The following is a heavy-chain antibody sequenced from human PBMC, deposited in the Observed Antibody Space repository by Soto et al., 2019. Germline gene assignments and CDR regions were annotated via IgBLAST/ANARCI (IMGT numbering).Heavy chain of an antibody. Sequence: QLQLQESGPGLVKPSETLSLTCSVSDDSINSDKYYWGWNRQPPGKGLEWIGSIYYRGNAYYNPSLQSRETISLDKSKRPSALKLNSVTAADAAVYCCARLEGLATNAYYFDFWGPGALVTVSA. CDR1: DDSINSDKYY. J-gene: IGHJ4*02. CDR2: IYYRGNA. V-gene: IGHV4-39*01. D-gene: IGHD3-3*01. CDR3: ARLEGLATNAYYFDF.